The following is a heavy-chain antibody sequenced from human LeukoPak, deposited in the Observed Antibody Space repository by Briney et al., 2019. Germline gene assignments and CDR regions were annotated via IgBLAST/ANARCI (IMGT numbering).Heavy chain of an antibody. Sequence: KPSETLSLTCTVSGGSISSSSYYWGWIRQPPGKGLEWIGSIYYSGSTYYNPSLKSRVTISVDTSKNQFSLKLSSVTAADTAVYYCASLSPMVRGDIGNFDYWGQGTLVTVSS. D-gene: IGHD3-10*01. CDR1: GGSISSSSYY. CDR2: IYYSGST. V-gene: IGHV4-39*07. CDR3: ASLSPMVRGDIGNFDY. J-gene: IGHJ4*02.